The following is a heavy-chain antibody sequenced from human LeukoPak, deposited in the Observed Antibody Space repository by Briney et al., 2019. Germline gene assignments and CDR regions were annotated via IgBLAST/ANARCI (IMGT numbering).Heavy chain of an antibody. D-gene: IGHD6-25*01. V-gene: IGHV1-2*02. Sequence: ASVKVSCTASGYTFTDYYMHWVRQAPGQGLEWMGWINPSSGGTNYALKFQGRVTMTRDTSISTAYMELSRLRSNDTAVYYCAREAGYYYYYTDVWGEGTTVTVSS. J-gene: IGHJ6*03. CDR1: GYTFTDYY. CDR2: INPSSGGT. CDR3: AREAGYYYYYTDV.